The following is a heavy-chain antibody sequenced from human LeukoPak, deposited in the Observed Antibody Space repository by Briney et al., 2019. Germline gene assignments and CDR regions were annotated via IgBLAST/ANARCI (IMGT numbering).Heavy chain of an antibody. D-gene: IGHD3-22*01. V-gene: IGHV1-18*01. CDR1: GYTFTSYG. J-gene: IGHJ4*02. CDR3: ARDIRDTYYYDSSGYNSDYSDY. CDR2: ISAYNGNT. Sequence: ASVKVPCKASGYTFTSYGISWVRQAPGQGLEWMGWISAYNGNTNYAQKLQGRVTMTTDTSTSTAYMELRSLRSDDTAVYYCARDIRDTYYYDSSGYNSDYSDYWGQGTLVTVSS.